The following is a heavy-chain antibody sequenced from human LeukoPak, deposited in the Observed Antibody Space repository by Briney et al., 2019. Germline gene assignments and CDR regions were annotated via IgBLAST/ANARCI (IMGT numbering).Heavy chain of an antibody. CDR3: ARTYCSTTSCSHYGLDV. CDR1: GFTFSGSA. J-gene: IGHJ6*02. Sequence: GGSLRLSCAASGFTFSGSAMHWVRQASGKGLEWVGHIRNKGNDYATTYAVSVKGRFTISRDDSKNTAYLQMNSLKTEDTAVYFCARTYCSTTSCSHYGLDVWGQGTTVTVSS. D-gene: IGHD2-2*01. V-gene: IGHV3-73*01. CDR2: IRNKGNDYAT.